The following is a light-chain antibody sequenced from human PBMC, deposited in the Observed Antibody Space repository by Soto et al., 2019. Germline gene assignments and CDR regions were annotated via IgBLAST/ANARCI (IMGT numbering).Light chain of an antibody. CDR3: QYYGTSPQT. CDR2: GAS. J-gene: IGKJ1*01. Sequence: EIVLTQSPGTLSLSPWDRATLSCRASQSVSSSALAWYQQKPGQAPRRLIYGASSRATGIPDRFSGSGSGTDFTLTISRLEPEDFAVYYCQYYGTSPQTFGQGTKVDIK. V-gene: IGKV3-20*01. CDR1: QSVSSSA.